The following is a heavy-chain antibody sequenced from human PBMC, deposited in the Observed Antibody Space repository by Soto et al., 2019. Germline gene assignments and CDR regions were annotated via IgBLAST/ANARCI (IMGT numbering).Heavy chain of an antibody. CDR3: ARGLDMVRGNFDY. Sequence: PSETLSLTCTVSGGSISSYYWSWIRQPPGKGLEWIGYIYYSGSTNYNPSLKSRVTISVDTSKNQFSLKLSSVTAADTAVYYCARGLDMVRGNFDYWGQGTLVTVSS. CDR1: GGSISSYY. V-gene: IGHV4-59*12. J-gene: IGHJ4*02. D-gene: IGHD3-10*01. CDR2: IYYSGST.